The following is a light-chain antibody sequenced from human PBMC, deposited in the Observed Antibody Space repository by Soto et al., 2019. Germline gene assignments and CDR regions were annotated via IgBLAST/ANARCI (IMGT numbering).Light chain of an antibody. J-gene: IGKJ1*01. CDR2: WAS. Sequence: DIVMTQSPDSLAVSLGERATINCKSSQSVLYSSNNKNYFAWYQQRPGQPPKLLIYWASTRESGVPDRFSRSGSGTDCTLTINGLQAEDVAGYYCQQYYSPPSWSFGHGTTVAIK. CDR3: QQYYSPPSWS. V-gene: IGKV4-1*01. CDR1: QSVLYSSNNKNY.